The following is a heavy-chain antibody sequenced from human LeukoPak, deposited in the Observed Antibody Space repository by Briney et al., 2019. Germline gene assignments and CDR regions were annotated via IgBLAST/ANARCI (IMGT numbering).Heavy chain of an antibody. J-gene: IGHJ4*02. V-gene: IGHV3-74*01. D-gene: IGHD3-10*01. CDR3: GRGMRDYYGLDY. CDR2: TNSDGSTT. Sequence: GGSLRLSYAASGFIFSSFWMHWVRQVPGRGLVWVSHTNSDGSTTDYADSVRGRFTISRDNAKNTLYLQMNRLTVEDTAVYYCGRGMRDYYGLDYWGQGILVTVSS. CDR1: GFIFSSFW.